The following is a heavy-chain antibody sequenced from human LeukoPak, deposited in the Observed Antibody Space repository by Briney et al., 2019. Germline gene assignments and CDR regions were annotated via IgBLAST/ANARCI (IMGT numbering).Heavy chain of an antibody. Sequence: ASVKVSCKASGGTFRNYAISWVRQAPGQGLEWMGGIIPIFGTANYAQKFQGRVTITADESTSTAYMELSRLRSEDTAVYFCAREVHERYSDRSGYQSSYYFDSWGLGTLVTVSS. CDR2: IIPIFGTA. CDR3: AREVHERYSDRSGYQSSYYFDS. V-gene: IGHV1-69*13. D-gene: IGHD3-22*01. CDR1: GGTFRNYA. J-gene: IGHJ4*02.